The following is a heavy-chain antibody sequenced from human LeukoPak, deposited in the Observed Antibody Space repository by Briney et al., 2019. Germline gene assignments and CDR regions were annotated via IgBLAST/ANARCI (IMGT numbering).Heavy chain of an antibody. J-gene: IGHJ1*01. D-gene: IGHD2-15*01. V-gene: IGHV3-20*04. Sequence: GGSLRLSCAASGFTYDDFGMSWVRQVPGKGLEWVAGINWSGESIHYAESVQGRLTISRDNSKNTLYMQMNSLRAEDTAVYYCAKAPTPVVAATLFHHWGQGTLVTVS. CDR3: AKAPTPVVAATLFHH. CDR2: INWSGESI. CDR1: GFTYDDFG.